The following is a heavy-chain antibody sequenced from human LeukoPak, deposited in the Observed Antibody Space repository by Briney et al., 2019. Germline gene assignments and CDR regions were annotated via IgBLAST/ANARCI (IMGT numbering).Heavy chain of an antibody. J-gene: IGHJ4*02. V-gene: IGHV4-59*12. CDR3: ARGRDGSSPWYFDY. D-gene: IGHD5-24*01. CDR2: IYSSGST. Sequence: SETLSLTCTVSGGSINSYYWSWIRQPPGKRLEWIGFIYSSGSTDYNPSLESRVTISLDTSKNQFSLKMTSVTAADTAVYYCARGRDGSSPWYFDYWGQGTLVTVSP. CDR1: GGSINSYY.